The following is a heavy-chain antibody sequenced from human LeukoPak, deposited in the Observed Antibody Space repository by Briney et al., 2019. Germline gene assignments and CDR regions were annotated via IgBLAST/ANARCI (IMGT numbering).Heavy chain of an antibody. Sequence: GGSLRLSCAAPGFDFSSNWMHWVRHAPGQGLVWVSRIKGDGISTNYADSVKGRFTISRDIAKNTLYLQMNSLRAEDTGVYYCAKDHYWSIDYWGRGTLVTVSS. CDR3: AKDHYWSIDY. D-gene: IGHD3-3*01. CDR1: GFDFSSNW. V-gene: IGHV3-74*01. CDR2: IKGDGIST. J-gene: IGHJ4*02.